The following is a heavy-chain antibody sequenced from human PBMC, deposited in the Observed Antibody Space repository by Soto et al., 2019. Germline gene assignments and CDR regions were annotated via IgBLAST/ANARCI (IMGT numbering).Heavy chain of an antibody. V-gene: IGHV4-30-4*08. J-gene: IGHJ6*02. CDR1: GDSISRGGYS. CDR3: ARVGALTTVRGMDV. Sequence: SETLSLTCAVSGDSISRGGYSWTWIRQPPGKGLEWIGYIYYSGSTYYNPSLKSRVTISVDTSKNQFSLKLSSVTAADTAVYYCARVGALTTVRGMDVWGQGTTVTVSS. D-gene: IGHD4-4*01. CDR2: IYYSGST.